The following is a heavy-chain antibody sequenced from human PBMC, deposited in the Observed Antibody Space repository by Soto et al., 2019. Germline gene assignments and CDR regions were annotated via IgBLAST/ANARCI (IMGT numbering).Heavy chain of an antibody. Sequence: GGSLRLSCAASGFTFSSYWMHWVRQDPGKGLVWVSRINSDGSSTGYADSVKGRFTISRDNAKNTLYLQMNSLRAEDTAVYYCARGEDVLRYFDWPSDAFDIWGQGTMVTVSS. J-gene: IGHJ3*02. D-gene: IGHD3-9*01. V-gene: IGHV3-74*01. CDR3: ARGEDVLRYFDWPSDAFDI. CDR1: GFTFSSYW. CDR2: INSDGSST.